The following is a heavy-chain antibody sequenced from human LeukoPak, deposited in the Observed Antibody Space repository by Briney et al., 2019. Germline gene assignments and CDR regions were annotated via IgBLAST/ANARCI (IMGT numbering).Heavy chain of an antibody. CDR1: GFTFSSFG. CDR2: IRYDGSNK. Sequence: GGSLRLSCAASGFTFSSFGMHWVRQAPGKGLEWVTFIRYDGSNKYYADSVKGRFTISRDNSKNTFHLQMNSLRAEDTAVYYCARAREGFGELLSWGQGTLVTVSS. V-gene: IGHV3-30*02. D-gene: IGHD3-10*01. J-gene: IGHJ4*02. CDR3: ARAREGFGELLS.